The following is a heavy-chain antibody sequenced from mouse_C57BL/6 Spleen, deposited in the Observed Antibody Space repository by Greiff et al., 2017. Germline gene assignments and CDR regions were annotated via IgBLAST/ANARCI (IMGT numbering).Heavy chain of an antibody. D-gene: IGHD2-1*01. J-gene: IGHJ3*01. CDR3: VSYYGNYAWFAY. V-gene: IGHV10-1*01. Sequence: GGGLVQPKGSLKLSCAASGFSFNTYAMNWVRQAPGKGLEWVARIRSKSNNYATYYADSVKDRFTISRDDSESMLYLQMNNLKTEDTAMYYCVSYYGNYAWFAYWGQGTLVTVSA. CDR2: IRSKSNNYAT. CDR1: GFSFNTYA.